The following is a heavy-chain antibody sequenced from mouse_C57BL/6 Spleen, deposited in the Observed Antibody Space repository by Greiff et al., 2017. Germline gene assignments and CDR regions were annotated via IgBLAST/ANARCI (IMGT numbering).Heavy chain of an antibody. CDR3: AREGDGYPFAY. CDR2: ISDGGSYT. D-gene: IGHD2-3*01. V-gene: IGHV5-4*01. CDR1: GFTFSSYA. Sequence: EVKLMESGGGLVKPGGSLKLSCAASGFTFSSYAMSWVRQTPEKRLAWVATISDGGSYTYYPDNVKGRFTISRDNAKNNLYLQMSHLKSEDTAMNYCAREGDGYPFAYWGQGTLVTVSA. J-gene: IGHJ3*01.